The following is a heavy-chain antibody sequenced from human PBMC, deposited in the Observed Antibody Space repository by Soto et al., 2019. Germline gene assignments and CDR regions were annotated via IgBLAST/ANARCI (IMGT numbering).Heavy chain of an antibody. CDR2: VYYSGST. V-gene: IGHV4-31*03. CDR1: GDSISRGGYY. D-gene: IGHD6-19*01. J-gene: IGHJ5*02. Sequence: QVQLQESGPGLVKPSQTLSLTCIVSGDSISRGGYYWSWIRQLPGKGLEWIGYVYYSGSTYYNPSFRSRLTISVDTSKNRISLELGSVTAADTAVYFCARGSMTVAGRVGWLDPWGQGTLVTVSS. CDR3: ARGSMTVAGRVGWLDP.